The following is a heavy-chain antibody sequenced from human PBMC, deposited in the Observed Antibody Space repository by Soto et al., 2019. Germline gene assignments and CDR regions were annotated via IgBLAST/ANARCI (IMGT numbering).Heavy chain of an antibody. Sequence: GGSLRLSCAASGFTFSDYYMSWIRQAPGKGLEWVSYISSSGSTIYYADSVKGRFTISRDNAKNSLYLQMNSLRAEDTAVYYCARVGNQAFWSGYYHYYYYYMDVWGKGTTVTVSS. CDR2: ISSSGSTI. CDR1: GFTFSDYY. CDR3: ARVGNQAFWSGYYHYYYYYMDV. J-gene: IGHJ6*03. V-gene: IGHV3-11*01. D-gene: IGHD3-3*01.